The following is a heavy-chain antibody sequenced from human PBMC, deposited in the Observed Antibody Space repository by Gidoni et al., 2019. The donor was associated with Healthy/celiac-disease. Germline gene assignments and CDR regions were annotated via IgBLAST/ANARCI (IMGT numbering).Heavy chain of an antibody. CDR3: ARDGSYDFWSGYPTYNWFDP. V-gene: IGHV4-30-4*01. CDR1: GGSISSGAYY. J-gene: IGHJ5*02. Sequence: QVQLQESGPGLVKPSQTLSLPCTVSGGSISSGAYYWSWIRQPPGKGLEWIGYIYYSGSTYYNPSLKSRVTISVDTSKNQFSLKLSSVTAADTAVYYCARDGSYDFWSGYPTYNWFDPWGQGTLVTVSS. CDR2: IYYSGST. D-gene: IGHD3-3*01.